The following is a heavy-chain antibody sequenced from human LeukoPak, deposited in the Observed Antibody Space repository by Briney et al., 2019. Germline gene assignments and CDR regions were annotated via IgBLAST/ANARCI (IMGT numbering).Heavy chain of an antibody. CDR1: GFTFDDYA. CDR2: ISWNSGSI. V-gene: IGHV3-9*01. D-gene: IGHD3-22*01. Sequence: GGSLRLSCAASGFTFDDYAMHWVRHAPGRGLEWVSGISWNSGSIGYADSVKGRFTISRDNAKNSLYLQMNSLRAEGTALYYCAKDKGYYYDSNYYFDYWGQGTLVTVSS. J-gene: IGHJ4*02. CDR3: AKDKGYYYDSNYYFDY.